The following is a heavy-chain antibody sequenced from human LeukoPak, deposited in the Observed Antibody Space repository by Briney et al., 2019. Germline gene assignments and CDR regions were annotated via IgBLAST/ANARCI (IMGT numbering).Heavy chain of an antibody. Sequence: PSETLSLTCAVYGGSFSGYYWSWIRQPAGKGLEWIGRIYTGGSTNYNPSLKSRVTMSVDTSKNQFSLKLSSVTAADTAVYYCAGVDYGDYYFDYWGQGTLVTVSS. D-gene: IGHD4-17*01. CDR2: IYTGGST. J-gene: IGHJ4*02. CDR1: GGSFSGYY. CDR3: AGVDYGDYYFDY. V-gene: IGHV4-59*10.